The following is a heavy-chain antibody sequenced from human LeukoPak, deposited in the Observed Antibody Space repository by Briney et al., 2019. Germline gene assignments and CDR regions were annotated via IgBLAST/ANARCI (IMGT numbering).Heavy chain of an antibody. V-gene: IGHV3-33*01. J-gene: IGHJ3*01. CDR2: IWYDGSIK. CDR1: GFTFSTYG. CDR3: ARAVGPFDF. Sequence: WGSLRLSCAASGFTFSTYGMHWVRQAPGKGLEWVAVIWYDGSIKYYADSVKGRFTISRDNSKNTLNLQMNSLRVEDTAVYYCARAVGPFDFWGQGTIVIVSS.